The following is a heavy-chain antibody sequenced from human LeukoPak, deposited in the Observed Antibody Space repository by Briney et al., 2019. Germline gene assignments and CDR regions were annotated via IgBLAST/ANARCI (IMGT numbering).Heavy chain of an antibody. CDR2: IIPIFGTA. D-gene: IGHD6-13*01. CDR3: AREYSRNYYYGMDV. J-gene: IGHJ6*04. V-gene: IGHV1-69*13. CDR1: GGTFSSYA. Sequence: EASVKVSCKASGGTFSSYAISWVRQAPGQGLERMGGIIPIFGTANYAQKFQGRVTITADESTSTAYMELSSLRSEDTAVYYCAREYSRNYYYGMDVWGKGTTVTVSS.